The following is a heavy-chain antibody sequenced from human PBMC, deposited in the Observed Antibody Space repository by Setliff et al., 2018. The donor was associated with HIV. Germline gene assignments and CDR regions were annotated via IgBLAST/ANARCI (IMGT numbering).Heavy chain of an antibody. CDR3: AKDSEAVAVKYYYGSGTPDREFDY. CDR1: GFTFSSYG. Sequence: PGGSLRLSCAASGFTFSSYGMHWVRQAPGKGLEWVAFIWYDGSKTYYADSVQGRFTISRDTPSNTVYLQMNSLRAEDTALYYCAKDSEAVAVKYYYGSGTPDREFDYWGQGTLVTVSS. J-gene: IGHJ4*02. V-gene: IGHV3-30*02. CDR2: IWYDGSKT. D-gene: IGHD3-10*01.